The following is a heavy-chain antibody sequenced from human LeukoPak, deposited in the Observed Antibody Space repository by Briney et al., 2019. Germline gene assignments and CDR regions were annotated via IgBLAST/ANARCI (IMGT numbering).Heavy chain of an antibody. CDR2: INPSGGST. Sequence: ASVKVSCKASGYTLTNHYMHWVRQAPGQGLEWMGQINPSGGSTTYAQKFQGRVTMTRDTSTSTVYMELSSLEPEDTAVYYCPRYYYGSGNYRKFDYWGQGTLVTV. J-gene: IGHJ4*02. CDR1: GYTLTNHY. V-gene: IGHV1-46*01. D-gene: IGHD3-10*01. CDR3: PRYYYGSGNYRKFDY.